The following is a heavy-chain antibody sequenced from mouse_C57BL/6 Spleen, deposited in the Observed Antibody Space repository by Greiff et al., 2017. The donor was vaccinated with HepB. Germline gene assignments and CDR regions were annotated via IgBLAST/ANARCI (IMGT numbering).Heavy chain of an antibody. CDR3: ARDGYDVAY. J-gene: IGHJ3*01. CDR1: GYSITSGYY. D-gene: IGHD2-2*01. Sequence: ESGPGLVKPSQSLSLTCSVTGYSITSGYYWNWIRQFPGNKLEWMGYISYDGSNNYNPSLKNRISITRDTSKNQFFLKLNSVTTEDTATYYCARDGYDVAYWGQGTLVTVSA. CDR2: ISYDGSN. V-gene: IGHV3-6*01.